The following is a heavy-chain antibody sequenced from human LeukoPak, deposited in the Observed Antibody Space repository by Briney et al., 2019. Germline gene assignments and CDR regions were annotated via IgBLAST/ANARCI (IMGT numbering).Heavy chain of an antibody. V-gene: IGHV3-21*01. CDR1: GFTFSSHS. J-gene: IGHJ4*02. D-gene: IGHD4-17*01. Sequence: GGSLRLSCAASGFTFSSHSMNWVRQAPGKGLEWVSSISSSSSYIYYADSVKGRFTISRDNAKNSLYLQMNSLRAEDTAVYYCAREGHPTGYFDYWGQGTLVTVSS. CDR2: ISSSSSYI. CDR3: AREGHPTGYFDY.